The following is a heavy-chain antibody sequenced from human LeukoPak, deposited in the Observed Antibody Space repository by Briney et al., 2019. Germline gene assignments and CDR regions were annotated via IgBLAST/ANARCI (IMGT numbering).Heavy chain of an antibody. J-gene: IGHJ4*02. CDR1: GFTFSSYG. V-gene: IGHV3-30*03. CDR2: ISYDGSNK. CDR3: ARDSEFYFDNAGYEDC. Sequence: SGGSLRLSCAASGFTFSSYGMHWVRQAPGKGLDWVTFISYDGSNKYYADSVKGRFTVSRDNSKNTLYLQMNSLRAEDTAVYYCARDSEFYFDNAGYEDCWGQGTLVTVSS. D-gene: IGHD3-22*01.